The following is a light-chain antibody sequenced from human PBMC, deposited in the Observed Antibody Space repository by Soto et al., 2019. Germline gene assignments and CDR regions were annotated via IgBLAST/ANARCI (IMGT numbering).Light chain of an antibody. Sequence: QSVLTQPASVSGSPGQSITISCTGNSSDIGRYNFVSWYQQHPGKVPKLIIYEVVVRPSGVSNRFSGSKSGTTASLTISGLRAEDEADYYCSSHTTTSYWLFGGGTKVTVL. CDR2: EVV. J-gene: IGLJ2*01. CDR1: SSDIGRYNF. V-gene: IGLV2-14*01. CDR3: SSHTTTSYWL.